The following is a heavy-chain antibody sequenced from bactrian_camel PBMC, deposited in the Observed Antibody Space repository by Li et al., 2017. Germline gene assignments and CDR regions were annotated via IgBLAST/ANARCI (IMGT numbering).Heavy chain of an antibody. CDR1: GSVYFGGC. V-gene: IGHV3S66*01. CDR2: IYTTAENT. D-gene: IGHD3*01. J-gene: IGHJ4*01. Sequence: DVQLVESGGGSVQTGGSLRLACTASGSVYFGGCLGWFRQNLGKEREAVAVIYTTAENTYYGDDVGGRFTISQGNAQNVVYLQMNSLKPEDTAMYYCGAKDFTPCRPPLYDYLTDDQGTQVTVS.